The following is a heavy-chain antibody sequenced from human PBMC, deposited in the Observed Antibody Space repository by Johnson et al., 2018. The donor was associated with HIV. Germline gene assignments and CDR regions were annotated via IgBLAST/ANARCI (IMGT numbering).Heavy chain of an antibody. CDR2: ISSSGSTI. D-gene: IGHD5-12*01. CDR3: AEEKWLQLGAFDI. Sequence: QVQLVESGGGLVKPGGSLRLSCAASGFTFSDYYMSWIRQAPGKGLEWVSYISSSGSTIYYADSVKGRFTISRDNTKNTLFLQMNSLRVEDTAVYYCAEEKWLQLGAFDIWGQGTMVTVSS. V-gene: IGHV3-11*04. J-gene: IGHJ3*02. CDR1: GFTFSDYY.